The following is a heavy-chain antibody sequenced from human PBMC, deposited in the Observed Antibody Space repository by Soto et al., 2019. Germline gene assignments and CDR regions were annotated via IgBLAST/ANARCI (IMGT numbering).Heavy chain of an antibody. CDR2: IIPIFGTA. V-gene: IGHV1-69*01. D-gene: IGHD4-17*01. CDR3: ARVTPSSTVVTPGWYFDL. J-gene: IGHJ2*01. CDR1: GGTFSSYA. Sequence: QVQLVQSGAEVKQPGSSVKVSCKASGGTFSSYAISWVRQAPGQGLEWMGGIIPIFGTANYAQKFQGRVTITADESTSTAYMELSSLRSEDTAVYYCARVTPSSTVVTPGWYFDLWGRGTLVTVSS.